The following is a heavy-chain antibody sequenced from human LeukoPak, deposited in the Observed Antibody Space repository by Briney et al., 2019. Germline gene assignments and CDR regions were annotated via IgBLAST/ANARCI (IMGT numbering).Heavy chain of an antibody. J-gene: IGHJ4*02. CDR3: ARGYSSGWGSFKY. Sequence: GASVKVSCKASGGTFSSYAISWVRQAPGQGLEWMGGIIPIFGTANYAQKFQGRVTITADESTSTAYMELSSLRSEDTAVYYCARGYSSGWGSFKYWGQGTLVTVSS. CDR1: GGTFSSYA. CDR2: IIPIFGTA. V-gene: IGHV1-69*13. D-gene: IGHD6-19*01.